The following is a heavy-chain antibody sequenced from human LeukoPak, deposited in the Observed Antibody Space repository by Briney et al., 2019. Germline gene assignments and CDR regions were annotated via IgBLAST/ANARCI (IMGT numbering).Heavy chain of an antibody. Sequence: SETLSLTCTVSGGSISSYYWSWIRQPPGKGLEWIGYIYYSGSTNYNPSLKSRVTISVDTSKNQFSLKLSSVTAADTAVYYCARLGDETYYDFWSGYYSYFDYWGQGTLVTVSS. D-gene: IGHD3-3*01. CDR1: GGSISSYY. V-gene: IGHV4-59*08. CDR3: ARLGDETYYDFWSGYYSYFDY. J-gene: IGHJ4*02. CDR2: IYYSGST.